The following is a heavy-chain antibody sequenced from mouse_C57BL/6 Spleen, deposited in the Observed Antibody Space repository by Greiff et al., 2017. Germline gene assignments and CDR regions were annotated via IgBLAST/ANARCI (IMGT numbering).Heavy chain of an antibody. D-gene: IGHD2-4*01. Sequence: EVQLVESGGGLVKPGGSLKLSCAASGFTFSSYTMSWVRQTPEKRLEWVATISGGGGNTYYPDSVKGRFTISRDNAKNTLYLQMSSLRSEDTALYYCARYDYDGYAMDYWGQGTSVTVSS. V-gene: IGHV5-9*01. CDR2: ISGGGGNT. CDR1: GFTFSSYT. CDR3: ARYDYDGYAMDY. J-gene: IGHJ4*01.